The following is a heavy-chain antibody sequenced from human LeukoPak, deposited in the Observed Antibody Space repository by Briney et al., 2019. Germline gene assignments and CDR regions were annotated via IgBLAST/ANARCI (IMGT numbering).Heavy chain of an antibody. V-gene: IGHV4-4*02. CDR2: LYHSGTT. D-gene: IGHD2-15*01. Sequence: WETLSLTCTVSVGFFSSSNWRSGVRPPPGEGLECMGELYHSGTTNYTAFLKRRLTISGDMSKNQFSLKLHSVTSADTAVYDCARAFLVGYSPEEYFFDYWGHRTLVTVSS. J-gene: IGHJ4*01. CDR3: ARAFLVGYSPEEYFFDY. CDR1: VGFFSSSNW.